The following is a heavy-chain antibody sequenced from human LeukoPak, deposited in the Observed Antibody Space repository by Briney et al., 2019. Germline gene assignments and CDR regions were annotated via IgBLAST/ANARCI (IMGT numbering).Heavy chain of an antibody. Sequence: SETLSLTCFVSGYSISSGYYWGWIRPPPGKGLEWIGSIYHSGNTYYNPSLKRRVTISVDTSKNQFSLKLSSVTAADTAVYYCARGPQYSSSWYAGWFDPWGQGTLVTVSS. V-gene: IGHV4-38-2*02. J-gene: IGHJ5*02. CDR3: ARGPQYSSSWYAGWFDP. CDR1: GYSISSGYY. CDR2: IYHSGNT. D-gene: IGHD6-13*01.